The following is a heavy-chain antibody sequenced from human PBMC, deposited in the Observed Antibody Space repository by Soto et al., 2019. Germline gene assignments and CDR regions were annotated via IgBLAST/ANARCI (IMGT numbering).Heavy chain of an antibody. V-gene: IGHV1-24*01. D-gene: IGHD6-6*01. J-gene: IGHJ5*02. CDR2: FDPEDGET. Sequence: QVQLVQSGAEVKKPGASVKVSCKVSGYTLTELSMHWVRQAPGKGLEWMGGFDPEDGETSYSQKFQGRVTMTEDTSTDTAYMELSSLRSDDTAVYYCATDPARPGPPPNNWFDPWGQGTLVTVSS. CDR3: ATDPARPGPPPNNWFDP. CDR1: GYTLTELS.